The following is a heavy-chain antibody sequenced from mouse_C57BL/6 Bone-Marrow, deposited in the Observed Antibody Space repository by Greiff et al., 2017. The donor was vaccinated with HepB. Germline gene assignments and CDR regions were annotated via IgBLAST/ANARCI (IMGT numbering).Heavy chain of an antibody. CDR3: ARSPNWSWFAY. D-gene: IGHD4-1*01. Sequence: LVESGAELARPGASVKMSCKASGYTFTSYTMHWVKQRPGQGLEWIGYINPSSGYTKYNQKFKDKATLTADKSSSTAYMQRSSLTSEDSAVYYCARSPNWSWFAYWGQGTLVTVSA. CDR2: INPSSGYT. V-gene: IGHV1-4*01. CDR1: GYTFTSYT. J-gene: IGHJ3*01.